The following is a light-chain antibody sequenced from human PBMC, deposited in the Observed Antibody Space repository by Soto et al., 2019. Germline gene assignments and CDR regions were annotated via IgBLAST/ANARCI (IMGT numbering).Light chain of an antibody. CDR2: GAS. J-gene: IGKJ5*01. CDR1: QSVSSNY. CDR3: QQYYGSPGIT. V-gene: IGKV3-20*01. Sequence: IVITQSPATLSVSPGERATLSCRASQSVSSNYLAWYQQKPGQAPRLLIYGASSRATDIPDRFSGSGSGTDFTLTISRLEPEDFAVYYCQQYYGSPGITFGQGTRLAIK.